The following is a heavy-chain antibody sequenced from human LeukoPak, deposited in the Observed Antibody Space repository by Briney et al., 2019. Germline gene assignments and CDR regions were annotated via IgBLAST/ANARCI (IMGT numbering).Heavy chain of an antibody. V-gene: IGHV4-34*01. D-gene: IGHD3-10*01. Sequence: SGTLSLTCAVYGGSFSGYYWSWIRQPPGKGLEWIGEINHSGSTNYNPSLKSRVTISVDTSKNQFSLKLSSVTAADTAVYYCARFFSKYYGSGSYIPWGQGTLVTVSS. CDR3: ARFFSKYYGSGSYIP. CDR1: GGSFSGYY. CDR2: INHSGST. J-gene: IGHJ5*02.